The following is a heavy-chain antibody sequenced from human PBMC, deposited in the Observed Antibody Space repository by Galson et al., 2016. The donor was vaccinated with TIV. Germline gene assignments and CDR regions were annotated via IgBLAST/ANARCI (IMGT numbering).Heavy chain of an antibody. Sequence: SLRLSCAASGFTFSTYALSWVRQAPGKGLEWVSTISSNGGSTYYADSVKGRFTISRDNSENTLYLQMNSLKPEDTAGYYCARIMSLVRGMDVWGQGTTVTVSS. J-gene: IGHJ6*02. D-gene: IGHD3/OR15-3a*01. CDR3: ARIMSLVRGMDV. V-gene: IGHV3-23*01. CDR1: GFTFSTYA. CDR2: ISSNGGST.